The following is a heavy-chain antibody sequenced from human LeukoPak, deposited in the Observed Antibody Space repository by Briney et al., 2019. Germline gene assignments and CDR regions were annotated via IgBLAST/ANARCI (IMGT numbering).Heavy chain of an antibody. CDR1: GYTFTSYN. Sequence: ASVKVSCKPSGYTFTSYNINWVRRATGQGLEWMAWMNPNSGDTGYAQKFQGRVTMTRNTSISTAYMELSSLRSEDTAVYYCARDRSGWGNNWFDPWGQGTLVTVPS. CDR3: ARDRSGWGNNWFDP. D-gene: IGHD6-19*01. J-gene: IGHJ5*02. V-gene: IGHV1-8*01. CDR2: MNPNSGDT.